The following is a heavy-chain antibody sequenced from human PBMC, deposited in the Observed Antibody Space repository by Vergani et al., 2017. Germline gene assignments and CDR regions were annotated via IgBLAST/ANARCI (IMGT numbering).Heavy chain of an antibody. CDR2: IYYSGST. CDR1: GGSISSYY. V-gene: IGHV4-59*01. D-gene: IGHD3-22*01. Sequence: QVQLQESGPGLVKPSETLSLTCTVSGGSISSYYWSWIRQPPGKGLEWIGYIYYSGSTNYNPSLKSRVTISVDTSKNQFSLKLGSVTAADTAVYYCARGGGDYYDSSGYYGDAFDIWGQGTMVTVSS. J-gene: IGHJ3*02. CDR3: ARGGGDYYDSSGYYGDAFDI.